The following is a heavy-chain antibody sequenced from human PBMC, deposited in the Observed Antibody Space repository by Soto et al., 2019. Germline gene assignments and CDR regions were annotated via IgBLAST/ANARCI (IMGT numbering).Heavy chain of an antibody. D-gene: IGHD3-16*01. Sequence: EVQLLESGGGLVQPGGSLRLSCAASRFTFSSYAMTWVRQAPGKGLKWVSGINDSGGTTYYSASVKGRFTISRDNSKNTLYVQMNNLAVEAMAIYYCAEGGGLSRRYLSNWFDSWGQGTLVTVSS. CDR1: RFTFSSYA. CDR2: INDSGGTT. CDR3: AEGGGLSRRYLSNWFDS. J-gene: IGHJ5*01. V-gene: IGHV3-23*01.